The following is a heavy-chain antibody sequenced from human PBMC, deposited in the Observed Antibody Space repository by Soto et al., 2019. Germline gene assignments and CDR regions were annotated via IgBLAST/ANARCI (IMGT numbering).Heavy chain of an antibody. V-gene: IGHV3-7*01. D-gene: IGHD3-3*01. CDR1: GFTFSSYW. Sequence: EVQLVDSGGGLVQPGGSLRLSCAASGFTFSSYWMSWVRQAPGKGLEWVANIKEDGSEKYYVDSVKGRFTISRDNAKNSLYLQVNSLRAEDTAVYVCVRDQDDSSDAFDIWGQGTMVTVSS. CDR2: IKEDGSEK. CDR3: VRDQDDSSDAFDI. J-gene: IGHJ3*02.